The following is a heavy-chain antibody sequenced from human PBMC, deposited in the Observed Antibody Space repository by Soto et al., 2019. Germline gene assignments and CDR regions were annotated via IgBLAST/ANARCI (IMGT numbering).Heavy chain of an antibody. D-gene: IGHD6-6*01. V-gene: IGHV4-34*01. CDR1: GGSFSGYY. Sequence: KTSETLSLTCAVYGGSFSGYYWSWIRQPPGKGLEWIGEINHSGSTNYNPSLKSRVTISVDTSQNQFSLNLNSVTAADTAVYYCARGDSWQLVDLWGQGILVTVSS. CDR2: INHSGST. J-gene: IGHJ5*02. CDR3: ARGDSWQLVDL.